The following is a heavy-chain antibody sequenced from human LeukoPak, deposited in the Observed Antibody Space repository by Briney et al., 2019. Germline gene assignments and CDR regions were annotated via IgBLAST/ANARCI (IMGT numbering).Heavy chain of an antibody. CDR2: IKQDGSQR. CDR3: ARRGGSSSRRSPIDY. Sequence: GGSLILSCTASGFNFSDYWMTWVRQAPGKGPEWVANIKQDGSQRYYVDSVRGRFTISRDNAKNSLFLQMNGLRAEDTAVYYCARRGGSSSRRSPIDYWGQGTLVTVSS. J-gene: IGHJ4*02. D-gene: IGHD6-6*01. V-gene: IGHV3-7*01. CDR1: GFNFSDYW.